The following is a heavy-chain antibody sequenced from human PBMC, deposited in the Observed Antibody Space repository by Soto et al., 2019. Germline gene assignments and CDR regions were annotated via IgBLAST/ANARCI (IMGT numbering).Heavy chain of an antibody. J-gene: IGHJ6*02. CDR2: INPNSGGT. CDR3: ARTYSSGIYGMDV. Sequence: ASVKVSCKASGYTFTGYYMHWVRQAPGQGLEWMGWINPNSGGTNYAQKFQGWVTMTRDTSISTAYMELSRLRSDDTAVYYCARTYSSGIYGMDVWGQGTTVTVSS. V-gene: IGHV1-2*04. D-gene: IGHD6-25*01. CDR1: GYTFTGYY.